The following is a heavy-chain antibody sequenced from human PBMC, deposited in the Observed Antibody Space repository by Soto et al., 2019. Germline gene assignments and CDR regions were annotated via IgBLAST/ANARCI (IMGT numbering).Heavy chain of an antibody. V-gene: IGHV3-30*18. D-gene: IGHD3-10*01. Sequence: QVQLVESGGGVVQPGRSLRLSCAASGFTFSSYGMHWVRQAPGKGLEWVAVISYDGSNKYYADSVKGRCTISRDHSKHTLYLQMNSLRAEDTAVYYCAKSFTPGYYYSYTDVWGQGTPVTVSS. J-gene: IGHJ6*03. CDR2: ISYDGSNK. CDR3: AKSFTPGYYYSYTDV. CDR1: GFTFSSYG.